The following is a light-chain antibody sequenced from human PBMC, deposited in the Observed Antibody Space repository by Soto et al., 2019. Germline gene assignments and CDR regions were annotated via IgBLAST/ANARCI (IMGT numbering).Light chain of an antibody. CDR1: QSISSY. J-gene: IGKJ1*01. V-gene: IGKV1-39*01. CDR2: AAS. Sequence: IQMTQSPSSLSASVGDRVTITCRSSQSISSYLNWYQQKPGKAPNLLIYAASSLQSGVPSRFSGSGSGTDFTLTIRSLQPEDFASYYCQQSYSNTTFGQGTKVDIK. CDR3: QQSYSNTT.